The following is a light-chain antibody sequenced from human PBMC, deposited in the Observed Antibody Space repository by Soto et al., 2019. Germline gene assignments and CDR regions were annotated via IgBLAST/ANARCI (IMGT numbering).Light chain of an antibody. CDR2: GAS. J-gene: IGKJ1*01. V-gene: IGKV3-15*01. CDR3: QQYHNWWT. CDR1: QSVSST. Sequence: IEMTQSPATRSVCPGERSTLSCRASQSVSSTLVWYQQKPGQAPRLLIYGASTRVTGIPARFSGSGSGTEFTLTISSLQSEDFAVYYCQQYHNWWTFGQGTKVDIK.